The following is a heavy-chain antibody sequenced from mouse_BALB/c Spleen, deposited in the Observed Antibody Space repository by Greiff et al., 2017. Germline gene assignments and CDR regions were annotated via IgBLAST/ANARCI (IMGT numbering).Heavy chain of an antibody. Sequence: VHLVESGPGLVAPSQSLSITCTASGFSLTSYGVHWVRQPPGKGLEWLGVIWAGGSTNYYSALMSRLSTSKDNSTSQVFLIMNSLQTDDTAMYYCARGRSTAWYFDVWGAGTTVTVSS. CDR2: IWAGGST. D-gene: IGHD1-2*01. J-gene: IGHJ1*01. CDR1: GFSLTSYG. CDR3: ARGRSTAWYFDV. V-gene: IGHV2-9*02.